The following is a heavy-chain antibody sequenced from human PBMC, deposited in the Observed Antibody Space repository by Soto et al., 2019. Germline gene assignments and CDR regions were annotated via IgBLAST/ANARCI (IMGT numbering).Heavy chain of an antibody. V-gene: IGHV5-51*01. CDR2: IYPGDSDT. CDR1: GYSFTSYW. J-gene: IGHJ3*02. CDR3: ASMIKIAPHLPNAFDI. D-gene: IGHD3-16*01. Sequence: GESLKISCKGSGYSFTSYWIGWVRQMPGKGLEWMGIIYPGDSDTRYSPSFQGQVTISADKSISTAYLQWSSLKASDTAMYYCASMIKIAPHLPNAFDIWGQGTMVTVSS.